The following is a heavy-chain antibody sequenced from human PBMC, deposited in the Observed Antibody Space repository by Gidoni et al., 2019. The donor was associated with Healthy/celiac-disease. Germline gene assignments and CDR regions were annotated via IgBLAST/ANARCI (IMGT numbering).Heavy chain of an antibody. CDR3: ARGLGVVTADWFDP. CDR2: IYHSGST. D-gene: IGHD2-21*02. Sequence: QVQLQESGPGLVTPSETMSLTCAVPAYSISSGYYWGWIRQPPGKGLEWIGSIYHSGSTYYNPSLKSRVTISVDTSKNQFSLKLSSVTAADTAVYYCARGLGVVTADWFDPWGQGTLVTVSS. J-gene: IGHJ5*02. V-gene: IGHV4-38-2*01. CDR1: AYSISSGYY.